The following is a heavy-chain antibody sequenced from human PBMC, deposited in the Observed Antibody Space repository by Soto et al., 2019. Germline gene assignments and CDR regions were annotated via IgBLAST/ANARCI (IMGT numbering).Heavy chain of an antibody. D-gene: IGHD3-10*01. Sequence: SVRLSCAASGFTFDDYAMHWVRQAPGKGLEWVSGISWNSGSIGYADSVKGRFTISRDNAKNSPYLQMNSLRAEDTALYYCAKDIGDGYYYYGMDVWGQGTTVTVSS. J-gene: IGHJ6*02. CDR3: AKDIGDGYYYYGMDV. CDR1: GFTFDDYA. V-gene: IGHV3-9*01. CDR2: ISWNSGSI.